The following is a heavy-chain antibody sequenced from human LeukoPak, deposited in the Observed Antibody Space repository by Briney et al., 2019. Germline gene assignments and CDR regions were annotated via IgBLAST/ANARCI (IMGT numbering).Heavy chain of an antibody. CDR3: AKDLYGIAAAGFSYYFDY. J-gene: IGHJ4*02. CDR2: ISYDGSNK. V-gene: IGHV3-30*18. Sequence: GRSLRLSCAASGFTFSSYGMHWVRQAPGKGLEWAAVISYDGSNKYYADSVKGRFTISRDNSKNTLYLQMNSLRAEDTAVYYCAKDLYGIAAAGFSYYFDYWGQGTLVTVSS. D-gene: IGHD6-13*01. CDR1: GFTFSSYG.